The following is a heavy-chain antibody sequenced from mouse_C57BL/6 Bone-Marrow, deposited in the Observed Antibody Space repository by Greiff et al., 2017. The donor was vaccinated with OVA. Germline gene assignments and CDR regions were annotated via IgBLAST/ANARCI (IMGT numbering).Heavy chain of an antibody. CDR3: ASYWDFDY. J-gene: IGHJ2*01. Sequence: QLQQPGAELVKPGASVKLSCKASGYTFTSYWMQWVKQRPGQGLEWIGEIDPSDSYTNYNQKFKGKATLTVDTSSSTAYMQLSSLTSEDSAVYYCASYWDFDYWGQGTTLTVSS. CDR2: IDPSDSYT. V-gene: IGHV1-50*01. CDR1: GYTFTSYW. D-gene: IGHD4-1*01.